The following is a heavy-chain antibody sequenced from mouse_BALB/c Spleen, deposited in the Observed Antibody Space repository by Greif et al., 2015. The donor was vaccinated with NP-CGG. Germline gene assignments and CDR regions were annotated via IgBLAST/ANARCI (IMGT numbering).Heavy chain of an antibody. V-gene: IGHV14-1*02. D-gene: IGHD2-4*01. Sequence: EVQLQQSGAELVRPGALVKLSCKASGFNIKDYYMHWVKQRPEQGLEWIGWIDPENGNTIYDPKFQGKASITADTSSNTAYLQLSSLTSEDTAVYYCARSNDYDWFANWGQGTLVTVSA. CDR3: ARSNDYDWFAN. J-gene: IGHJ3*01. CDR1: GFNIKDYY. CDR2: IDPENGNT.